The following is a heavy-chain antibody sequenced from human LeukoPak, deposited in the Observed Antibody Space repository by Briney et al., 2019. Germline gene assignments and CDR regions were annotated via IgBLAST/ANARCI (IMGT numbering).Heavy chain of an antibody. D-gene: IGHD6-13*01. CDR1: GGSISSSSYN. Sequence: PSETLSLTCTVSGGSISSSSYNWGWFRHPPGKGLKWMGTIYYSGTTYYNPYLKSLVTLSVDTSKKQFSVKLSSVTAADTAVYYCARSPGSRSGSIWYGGDFDYWGQGTLITVS. CDR3: ARSPGSRSGSIWYGGDFDY. CDR2: IYYSGTT. V-gene: IGHV4-39*01. J-gene: IGHJ4*02.